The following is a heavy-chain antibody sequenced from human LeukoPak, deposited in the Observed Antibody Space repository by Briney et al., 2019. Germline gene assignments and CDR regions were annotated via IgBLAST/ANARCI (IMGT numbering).Heavy chain of an antibody. CDR1: GGSISSYY. Sequence: PSETLSLTCTVSGGSISSYYWSWIRQPPGKGLEWIGYIYYSGSTNYNPSLKSRVTISVDTSKNQFSLKLSSVTAADTAVYYCAGSWSEIDYDFWSGYLDYWGQGTLVTVSS. CDR2: IYYSGST. CDR3: AGSWSEIDYDFWSGYLDY. D-gene: IGHD3-3*01. V-gene: IGHV4-59*01. J-gene: IGHJ4*02.